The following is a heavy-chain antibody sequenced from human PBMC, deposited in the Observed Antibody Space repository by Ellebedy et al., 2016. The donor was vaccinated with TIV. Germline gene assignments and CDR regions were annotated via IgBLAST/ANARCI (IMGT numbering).Heavy chain of an antibody. J-gene: IGHJ4*02. V-gene: IGHV3-30-3*01. CDR3: ARGTTGWFGVDY. Sequence: GESLKISCTASGFTFSSSAMHWVRQAPGKGLEWVAVGGRDYYYANSVKGRFSISRDTSQNSLYLQMNRLRSEDTAVYYCARGTTGWFGVDYWGQGTLVTVSS. D-gene: IGHD3-10*01. CDR2: GGRDY. CDR1: GFTFSSSA.